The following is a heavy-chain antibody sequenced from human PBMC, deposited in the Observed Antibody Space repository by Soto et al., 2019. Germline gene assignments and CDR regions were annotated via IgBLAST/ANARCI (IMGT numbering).Heavy chain of an antibody. CDR2: ISYDGTNK. CDR3: AKDLQSYGDYDYYCYGMDV. J-gene: IGHJ6*02. D-gene: IGHD4-17*01. CDR1: GFTFSTYG. V-gene: IGHV3-30*18. Sequence: QVQLVESGGGEVQPGRSLTISCAASGFTFSTYGMHWVRQTPGKGLEWVAVISYDGTNKFYSDSVKCRFTISRDNFKNTLTLQMNSQRADDTAVYSCAKDLQSYGDYDYYCYGMDVWGLGTRVTVSS.